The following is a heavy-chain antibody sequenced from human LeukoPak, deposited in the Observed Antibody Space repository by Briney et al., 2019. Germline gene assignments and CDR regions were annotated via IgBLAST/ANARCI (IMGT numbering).Heavy chain of an antibody. CDR1: GFTFSSYA. V-gene: IGHV3-23*01. J-gene: IGHJ6*03. CDR2: ISGSGGST. Sequence: LGGSLRLSCAASGFTFSSYAMSWVRQAPGKGLEWVSAISGSGGSTYYADSVKGRFTISRDNSKNTLYLQMNSLRAEDTAVYYCAKRGVRGISNYYYMDVWGKGTTVTVSS. D-gene: IGHD3-10*01. CDR3: AKRGVRGISNYYYMDV.